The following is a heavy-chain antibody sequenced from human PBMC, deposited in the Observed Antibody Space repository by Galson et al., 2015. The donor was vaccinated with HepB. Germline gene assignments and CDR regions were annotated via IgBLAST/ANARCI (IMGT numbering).Heavy chain of an antibody. V-gene: IGHV3-23*01. CDR1: GFTFSSYA. Sequence: SLRLSCAASGFTFSSYAMSWVRQAPGKGLEWVSGIRGSDISTYYADSVKGRFTISRDNSKNTLYLQMNSLRAEDTAVYYCAKGSSSWSSNFDYWGQGTLVTVSS. CDR3: AKGSSSWSSNFDY. D-gene: IGHD6-13*01. J-gene: IGHJ4*02. CDR2: IRGSDIST.